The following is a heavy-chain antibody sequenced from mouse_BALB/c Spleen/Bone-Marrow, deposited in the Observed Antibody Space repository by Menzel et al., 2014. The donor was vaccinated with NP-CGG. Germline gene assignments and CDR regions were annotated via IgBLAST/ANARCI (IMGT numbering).Heavy chain of an antibody. V-gene: IGHV4-1*02. CDR2: INPDSSTL. J-gene: IGHJ1*03. CDR1: GFDFSRYW. D-gene: IGHD1-1*01. CDR3: ASPNYYGNLLV. Sequence: EVKVVESGGGLAQPGGFLKLSCAASGFDFSRYWMSWVRQAPGTGLEWIGEINPDSSTLNYTPSLKDKFIISRDNAKNTLYLQMSKVRSEDTTLYYCASPNYYGNLLVWGTATPVTVSS.